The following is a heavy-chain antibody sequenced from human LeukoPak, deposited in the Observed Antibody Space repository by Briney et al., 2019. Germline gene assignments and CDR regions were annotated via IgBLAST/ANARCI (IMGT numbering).Heavy chain of an antibody. CDR3: ARGRRSSGFAVDFDY. CDR2: MNPNSGNT. V-gene: IGHV1-8*03. CDR1: GYTFTSYD. D-gene: IGHD6-6*01. Sequence: ASVKVSCEASGYTFTSYDINWVRQATGQGLEWMGWMNPNSGNTGYAQKFQGRVTITRNTSISTAYMELSSLRFEDTAVYYCARGRRSSGFAVDFDYWGQGTLVTVPS. J-gene: IGHJ4*02.